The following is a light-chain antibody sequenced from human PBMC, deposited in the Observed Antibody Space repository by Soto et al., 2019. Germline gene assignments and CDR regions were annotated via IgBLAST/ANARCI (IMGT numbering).Light chain of an antibody. V-gene: IGLV6-57*02. CDR1: SGSIASNY. J-gene: IGLJ3*02. CDR2: EDN. CDR3: QSYDSSNHRV. Sequence: NFMLTQPHSVSESPGKTVTISCTGSSGSIASNYVQWYQQRPGSAPTTVIYEDNQRPSGVPDRFSGSIDRSSNSASLTIAGLKTEDEADYYFQSYDSSNHRVFGGGTKLTVL.